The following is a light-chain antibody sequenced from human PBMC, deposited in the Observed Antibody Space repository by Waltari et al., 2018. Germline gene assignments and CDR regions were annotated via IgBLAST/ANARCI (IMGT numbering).Light chain of an antibody. CDR3: QQYYRVPFT. CDR1: QNVVNSANNKIS. V-gene: IGKV4-1*01. CDR2: WAS. Sequence: DIVMTQSPDSLTVSLGERATINCKSGQNVVNSANNKISLAWYQQKHGQSPQLLIYWASIRESGVPDRFSGSGSATDFTLTISSLQAEDVAVYYCQQYYRVPFTFGPGTRVEIK. J-gene: IGKJ3*01.